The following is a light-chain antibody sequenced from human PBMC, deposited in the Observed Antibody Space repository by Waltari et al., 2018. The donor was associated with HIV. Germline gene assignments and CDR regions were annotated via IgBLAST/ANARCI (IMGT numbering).Light chain of an antibody. CDR1: SSNIENDN. J-gene: IGLJ1*01. CDR2: KNF. CDR3: VGWDSSLSAYV. Sequence: QSFLTQPPSASGTPGQTVTISCSGSSSNIENDNVYWYQQLPGMTPKLLIYKNFLRPPGVPDRFAASKSGTSASLTIRGLRSADEAEYYCVGWDSSLSAYVFGAGTRVAVL. V-gene: IGLV1-47*01.